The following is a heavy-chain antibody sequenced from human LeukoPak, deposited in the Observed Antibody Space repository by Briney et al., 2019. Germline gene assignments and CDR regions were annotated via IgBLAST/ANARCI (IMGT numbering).Heavy chain of an antibody. CDR3: ARAYGSGSYHSNWFES. CDR1: GGSFSGYY. V-gene: IGHV4-34*01. CDR2: INHSGST. J-gene: IGHJ5*01. Sequence: SETLSLTCAVYGGSFSGYYWTWIRQPPGKGLGWIGEINHSGSTNYNPSLKSRVTMSVDTSMNQFSLRLNSVTAADTAVYYCARAYGSGSYHSNWFESWGQGTLVIVSS. D-gene: IGHD3-10*01.